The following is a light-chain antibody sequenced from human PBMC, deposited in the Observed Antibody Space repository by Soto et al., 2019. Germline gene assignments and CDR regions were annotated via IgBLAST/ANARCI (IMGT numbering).Light chain of an antibody. CDR2: INY. CDR1: DSNIGSNT. V-gene: IGLV1-44*01. J-gene: IGLJ3*02. Sequence: QSVLTQSPSGYGVPGESVTISCSASDSNIGSNTVNWYQQLPGMAPKLLIYINYKRPSGVPDRFSASKSDTSASLAISGLQSEDEAHYYCAVWDDTLDPWVFGGGTKVTV. CDR3: AVWDDTLDPWV.